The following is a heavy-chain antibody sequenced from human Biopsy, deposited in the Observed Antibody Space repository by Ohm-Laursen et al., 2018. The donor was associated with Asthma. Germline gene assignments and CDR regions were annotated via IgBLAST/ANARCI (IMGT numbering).Heavy chain of an antibody. Sequence: ASVKVSCKISGYSPTDLSMHWVRQAPGQGLGWMGGHDHEEGGTVNARRFQGRVTMTEDTSTDTAYMELSSLSSDDTAVYYCASDFPKDYVRYNFQFWGQGTLVTVSS. J-gene: IGHJ4*02. CDR3: ASDFPKDYVRYNFQF. V-gene: IGHV1-24*01. CDR1: GYSPTDLS. D-gene: IGHD4-17*01. CDR2: HDHEEGGT.